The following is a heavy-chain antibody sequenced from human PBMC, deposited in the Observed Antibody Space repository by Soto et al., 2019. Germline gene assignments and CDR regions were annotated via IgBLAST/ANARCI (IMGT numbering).Heavy chain of an antibody. CDR3: ASEMVYAPWNFDY. V-gene: IGHV3-21*01. CDR2: ISSSSSYI. J-gene: IGHJ4*02. Sequence: GGSLRLSCAASGFTFSSYSMNWVRQAPGKGLEWVSSISSSSSYIYYADSVKGRFTISRDNAKNSLYLQMNSLRAEDTAVYYCASEMVYAPWNFDYWGQGTLVTVSS. CDR1: GFTFSSYS. D-gene: IGHD2-8*01.